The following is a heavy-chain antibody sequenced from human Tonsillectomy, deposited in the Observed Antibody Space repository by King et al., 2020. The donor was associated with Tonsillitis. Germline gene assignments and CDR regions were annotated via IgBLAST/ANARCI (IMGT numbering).Heavy chain of an antibody. Sequence: VQLVESGGGVVQPGRSLRLSCTAPGFTFSRSALHWFRQAPGKGLECLAVISDDGSNIYYAASVKGRFTISSDNSKNTPYLHMNSLRLDEMAVYFCAKDRGLEGSPPRIDYWGQGKLVTVSS. D-gene: IGHD1-1*01. V-gene: IGHV3-30*04. CDR2: ISDDGSNI. CDR1: GFTFSRSA. CDR3: AKDRGLEGSPPRIDY. J-gene: IGHJ4*02.